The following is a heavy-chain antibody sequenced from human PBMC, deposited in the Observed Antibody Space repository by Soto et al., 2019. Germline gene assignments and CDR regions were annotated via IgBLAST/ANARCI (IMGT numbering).Heavy chain of an antibody. CDR2: ISAYNGNT. Sequence: ASVKVSCKASGYTFTSYGISWVRQAPGQGLEWMGWISAYNGNTNYAQKLQGRATMTTDTSTSTAYMELRSLRSDDTAVYYCARVIYGGNHPAEYFQHWGQGTLVTVSS. J-gene: IGHJ1*01. V-gene: IGHV1-18*01. CDR1: GYTFTSYG. D-gene: IGHD2-15*01. CDR3: ARVIYGGNHPAEYFQH.